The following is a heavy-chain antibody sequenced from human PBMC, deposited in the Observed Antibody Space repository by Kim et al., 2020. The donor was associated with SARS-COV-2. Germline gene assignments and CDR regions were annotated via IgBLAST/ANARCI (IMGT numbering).Heavy chain of an antibody. V-gene: IGHV3-11*06. J-gene: IGHJ4*02. CDR3: ARAGGGSPTGWYFDY. D-gene: IGHD1-26*01. Sequence: DSVKGRFTISRDNAKNSLYLQMNSLRAEDTAVYYCARAGGGSPTGWYFDYWGQGTLVTVSS.